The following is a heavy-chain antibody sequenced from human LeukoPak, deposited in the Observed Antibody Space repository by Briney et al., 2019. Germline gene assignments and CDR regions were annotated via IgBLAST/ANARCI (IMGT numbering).Heavy chain of an antibody. CDR2: IYSGGST. J-gene: IGHJ3*02. Sequence: GGSLRLSCAAPGFTVSSNYMSWVRQAPGKGLEWVSVIYSGGSTYYADSVKGRFTISRDNSKNTLYLQMNSLRAEDTAVYYCARAGSGYDYAFDIWGQGTMVTVSS. V-gene: IGHV3-53*01. D-gene: IGHD5-12*01. CDR3: ARAGSGYDYAFDI. CDR1: GFTVSSNY.